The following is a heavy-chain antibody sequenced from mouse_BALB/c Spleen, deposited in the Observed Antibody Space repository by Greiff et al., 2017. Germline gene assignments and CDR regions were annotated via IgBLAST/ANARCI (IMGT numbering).Heavy chain of an antibody. CDR1: GFTFSGSG. D-gene: IGHD1-1*01. Sequence: EVLLVESGAGLVQPGGSGKFSCAASGFTFSGSGMHWVRQGPEKGLEWVGYISSGSSTTYYDHTVKGRFTMARDNATNTLFLQMTSLRSEDTAMYYCERSGSSFGNSYAMDYWGQGTSVTVSS. J-gene: IGHJ4*01. CDR3: ERSGSSFGNSYAMDY. V-gene: IGHV5-17*02. CDR2: ISSGSSTT.